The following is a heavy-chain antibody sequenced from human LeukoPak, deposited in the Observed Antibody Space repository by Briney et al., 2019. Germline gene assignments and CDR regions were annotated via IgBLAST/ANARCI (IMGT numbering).Heavy chain of an antibody. Sequence: GASVKVSCKASGCTFTSYYMHWVRQAPGQGLEWMGIINPSGGSTSYAQKFQGRVTMTRDTSTSTVYMELSSLRSEDTAVYYCARDLDRLLWFGELPPSYYYGMDVWGKGTTVTVSS. CDR2: INPSGGST. CDR1: GCTFTSYY. D-gene: IGHD3-10*01. J-gene: IGHJ6*04. V-gene: IGHV1-46*01. CDR3: ARDLDRLLWFGELPPSYYYGMDV.